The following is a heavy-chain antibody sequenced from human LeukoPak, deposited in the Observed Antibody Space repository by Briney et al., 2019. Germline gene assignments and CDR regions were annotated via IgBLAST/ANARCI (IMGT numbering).Heavy chain of an antibody. J-gene: IGHJ6*02. V-gene: IGHV3-53*01. CDR2: IYSSGNT. CDR1: GFTVSSNY. Sequence: PGGCLRLSCAASGFTVSSNYMSWVRQAPGKGLEWVSIIYSSGNTYYADSVKGRFTISRDNSKNTLYLQMNSLRAEDTAVYYCATMTTVIMGGYYYGMDVWGQGTTVTVSS. CDR3: ATMTTVIMGGYYYGMDV. D-gene: IGHD4-17*01.